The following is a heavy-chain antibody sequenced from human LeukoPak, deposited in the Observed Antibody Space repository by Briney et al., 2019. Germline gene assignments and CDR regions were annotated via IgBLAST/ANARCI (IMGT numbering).Heavy chain of an antibody. CDR3: ARGWGNFDY. CDR1: GYTFTDYY. CDR2: IDPNSGGT. D-gene: IGHD3-16*01. V-gene: IGHV1-2*02. J-gene: IGHJ4*02. Sequence: SVRVSCKASGYTFTDYYIHWVRQAPGQGLEWMGWIDPNSGGTNHAQKFQCRVTMTRDTSINTAYMELSRLKSDDTAVYYCARGWGNFDYWGQGTLVTVSS.